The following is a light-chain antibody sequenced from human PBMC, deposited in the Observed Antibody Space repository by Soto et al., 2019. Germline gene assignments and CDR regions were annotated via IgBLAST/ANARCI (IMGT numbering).Light chain of an antibody. Sequence: DIRVTKAPSTLSASLGYRVTITCRASQSITNRLAWYQQKPGKAPKVLIYDASNVESGVPSRFSGSGSGTEFILTSSRLPPDYCATYCRQRYDGTWAFGQGTKVDIK. CDR3: QRYDGTWA. V-gene: IGKV1-5*01. CDR1: QSITNR. CDR2: DAS. J-gene: IGKJ1*01.